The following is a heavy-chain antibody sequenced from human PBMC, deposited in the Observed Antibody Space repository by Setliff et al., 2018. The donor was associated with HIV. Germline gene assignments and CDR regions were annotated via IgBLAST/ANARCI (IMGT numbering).Heavy chain of an antibody. CDR3: AHSTFVAAAGGFDY. V-gene: IGHV3-48*04. D-gene: IGHD6-13*01. CDR2: IGSSNHGI. J-gene: IGHJ4*02. CDR1: GFNFKTYG. Sequence: GGSLRLSCAASGFNFKTYGMTWVRQAPGKGLDWVAHIGSSNHGIHYTASVQGRFTVSRDNAKNQVVLTMTNMDPVDTATYYCAHSTFVAAAGGFDYWGQGTLVTVSS.